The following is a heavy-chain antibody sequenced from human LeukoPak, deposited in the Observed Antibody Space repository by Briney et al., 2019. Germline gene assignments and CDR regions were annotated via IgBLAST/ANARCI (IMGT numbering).Heavy chain of an antibody. CDR2: IYYSGST. J-gene: IGHJ6*03. Sequence: PSETLSLTCTVSGGSISSYYWSWIRQPPGKGLEWIGYIYYSGSTNYNPSLKSRVTISVDTSKNQFPLKLSSVTAADTAVYYCARRRGEGDAAHDCSGGSCYSNYYYYMDVWGKGTTVTVSS. V-gene: IGHV4-59*01. CDR1: GGSISSYY. D-gene: IGHD2-15*01. CDR3: ARRRGEGDAAHDCSGGSCYSNYYYYMDV.